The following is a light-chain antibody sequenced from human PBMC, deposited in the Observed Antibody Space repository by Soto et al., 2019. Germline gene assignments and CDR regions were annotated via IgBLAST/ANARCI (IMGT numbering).Light chain of an antibody. CDR3: QSYDSSLSGYV. Sequence: QSVLTQPASVSGSPGQSITISCTGTSSDIGGYNYVSWYQQHPGKVPKLMIFEVSNRPSGVSYRFSGSKSGNTASLTISGLQAEDEADYYCQSYDSSLSGYVFGTGTKVTVL. J-gene: IGLJ1*01. V-gene: IGLV2-14*01. CDR1: SSDIGGYNY. CDR2: EVS.